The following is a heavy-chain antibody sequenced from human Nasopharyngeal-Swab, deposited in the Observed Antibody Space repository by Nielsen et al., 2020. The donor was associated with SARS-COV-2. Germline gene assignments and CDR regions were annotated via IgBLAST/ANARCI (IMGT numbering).Heavy chain of an antibody. CDR2: IYTSGST. J-gene: IGHJ6*03. CDR3: ARGQIDILTGYLVFYYYYYMDV. Sequence: SETLSLTCTVSGGSISSYYWSWIRQPAGKGLEWIGRIYTSGSTNYNPSLKSRVTMSVDTSKNQFSLKLSSVTAADTAVYYCARGQIDILTGYLVFYYYYYMDVWGKGTTVTVSS. CDR1: GGSISSYY. V-gene: IGHV4-4*07. D-gene: IGHD3-9*01.